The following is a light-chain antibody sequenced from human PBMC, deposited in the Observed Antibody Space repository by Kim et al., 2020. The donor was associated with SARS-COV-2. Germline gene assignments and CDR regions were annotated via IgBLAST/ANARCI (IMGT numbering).Light chain of an antibody. CDR3: QQYNNWLT. V-gene: IGKV3-15*01. CDR1: RSISSN. Sequence: SVSAGEKATRTCRASRSISSNLAWYQQKPGQAPRLLIYGASTRATGIPAMFSGSGSGTEFTLTISSLQSEDFAVYYCQQYNNWLTFGGGTKVDIK. CDR2: GAS. J-gene: IGKJ4*01.